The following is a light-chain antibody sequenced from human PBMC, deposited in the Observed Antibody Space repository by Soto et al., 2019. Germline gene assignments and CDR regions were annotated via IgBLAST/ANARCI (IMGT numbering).Light chain of an antibody. CDR3: QQSYSIPWT. CDR1: QSISTY. J-gene: IGKJ1*01. V-gene: IGKV1-39*01. Sequence: DIQITQSPSSLSASVGDRVTITCRASQSISTYLNWYQQKPGKAPKLLIYAASSLQSGVPSRFSGSGSGTDFTLTISSLQPEDFATYYCQQSYSIPWTCGQGTTVEIK. CDR2: AAS.